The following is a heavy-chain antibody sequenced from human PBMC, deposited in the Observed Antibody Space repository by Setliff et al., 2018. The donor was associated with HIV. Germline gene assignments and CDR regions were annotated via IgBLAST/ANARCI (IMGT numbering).Heavy chain of an antibody. CDR3: ARDRPLQSVYVMDV. CDR1: GYSFTSYY. V-gene: IGHV1-46*01. J-gene: IGHJ6*02. CDR2: INPSGGST. Sequence: ASVKVSCKASGYSFTSYYIHWVRQAPGQGLEWVGIINPSGGSTSYRQKFQGRVTMTRDTSTSTVYMELSRLRSEDTAVYYCARDRPLQSVYVMDVWGQGTTVTVSS. D-gene: IGHD1-1*01.